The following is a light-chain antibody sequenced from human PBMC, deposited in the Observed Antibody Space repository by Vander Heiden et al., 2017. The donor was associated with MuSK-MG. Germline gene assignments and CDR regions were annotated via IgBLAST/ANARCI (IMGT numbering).Light chain of an antibody. CDR3: QAWDSSTASVV. V-gene: IGLV3-1*01. Sequence: SYELTQPPSVSVSPGQTASITCSGDKLGDKYACWYQQKPGQSPVLVIYQDSKRPSGIPERFSGSNSGNTATLTISGTQAMEEADYYCQAWDSSTASVVFGGGTKLTVL. J-gene: IGLJ2*01. CDR1: KLGDKY. CDR2: QDS.